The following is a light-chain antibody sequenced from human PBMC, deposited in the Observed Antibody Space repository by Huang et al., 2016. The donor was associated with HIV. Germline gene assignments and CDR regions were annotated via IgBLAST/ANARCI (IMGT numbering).Light chain of an antibody. CDR3: QQYHDWPL. V-gene: IGKV3-15*01. CDR2: GAS. CDR1: QSVRTD. Sequence: EILVTQSPATLSVSPGEAATLSCRASQSVRTDLAWYQQKPGQAPRLLIYGASTRATGGPARFSGSGSGTEFTLTISRLQSEDFAVYYCQQYHDWPLFGQGTKVEIK. J-gene: IGKJ1*01.